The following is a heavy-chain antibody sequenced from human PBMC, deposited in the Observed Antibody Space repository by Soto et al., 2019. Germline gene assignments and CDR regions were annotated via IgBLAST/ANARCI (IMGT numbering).Heavy chain of an antibody. J-gene: IGHJ5*02. CDR3: AKRAHDFWSGYPNWFDP. D-gene: IGHD3-3*01. CDR1: GFTFSSYA. Sequence: GGSLRLSCAASGFTFSSYAMSWVRQAPGKGLEWVSAISGSGGSTYYADSVKGRFTISRDNSKNTLYLQMNSLRAEDTAAYYCAKRAHDFWSGYPNWFDPWGQGTLVTVSS. V-gene: IGHV3-23*01. CDR2: ISGSGGST.